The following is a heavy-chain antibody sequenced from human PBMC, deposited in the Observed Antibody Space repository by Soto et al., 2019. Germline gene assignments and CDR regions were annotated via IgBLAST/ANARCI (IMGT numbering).Heavy chain of an antibody. Sequence: GGSLRLSCAASGFTFSSYAMHWVRQAPGKGLEWVAVISYDGSNKYYADSVKGRVTISRDNSKNTLYLQMNSLRAEDTAVYYCARDRYDFWSGYYTLGSNWFDPWGQGTLVTVSS. CDR3: ARDRYDFWSGYYTLGSNWFDP. J-gene: IGHJ5*02. CDR2: ISYDGSNK. V-gene: IGHV3-30-3*01. D-gene: IGHD3-3*01. CDR1: GFTFSSYA.